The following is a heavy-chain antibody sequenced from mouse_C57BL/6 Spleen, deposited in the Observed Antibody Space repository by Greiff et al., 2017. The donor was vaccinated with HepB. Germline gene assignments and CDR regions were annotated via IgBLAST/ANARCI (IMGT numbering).Heavy chain of an antibody. J-gene: IGHJ1*03. CDR1: GYTFTSYW. D-gene: IGHD3-2*02. V-gene: IGHV1-5*01. CDR3: TTAQATHWYFDV. CDR2: IYPGNSDT. Sequence: EVQLVESGTVLARPGASVKMSCKTSGYTFTSYWMHWVKQRPGQGLEWIGAIYPGNSDTSYNQKFKGKAKLTAVTSASTAYMELSSLTNEDSAVYYCTTAQATHWYFDVWGTGTTVTVSS.